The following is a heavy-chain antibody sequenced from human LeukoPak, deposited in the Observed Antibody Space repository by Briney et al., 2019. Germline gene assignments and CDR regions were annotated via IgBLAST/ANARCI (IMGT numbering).Heavy chain of an antibody. CDR1: GFTFSSYG. Sequence: GRSLRLSCAASGFTFSSYGMHWVRQAPGKGLEWVAVIWDDGSNKYYADSVKGRFTISRDNAKKQVYLQMNNLRVGDTAMYYCVGTIASRGSEYWGQGALVPVSS. V-gene: IGHV3-33*03. CDR2: IWDDGSNK. D-gene: IGHD6-6*01. J-gene: IGHJ4*02. CDR3: VGTIASRGSEY.